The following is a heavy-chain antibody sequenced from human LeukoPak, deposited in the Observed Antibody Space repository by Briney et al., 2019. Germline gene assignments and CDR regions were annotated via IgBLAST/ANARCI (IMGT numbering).Heavy chain of an antibody. D-gene: IGHD2-21*02. Sequence: GGSLRLSCSASGFVFSDYPLHWIRQSPGKGPEWVAVISFDGSHQYYADSVKGRFTVSRDTSKNTLFLQMNRLTIEDTAIYFCARDGGPLAGVTASCFDSWGQGTLVTVS. CDR2: ISFDGSHQ. CDR1: GFVFSDYP. V-gene: IGHV3-30*01. CDR3: ARDGGPLAGVTASCFDS. J-gene: IGHJ4*02.